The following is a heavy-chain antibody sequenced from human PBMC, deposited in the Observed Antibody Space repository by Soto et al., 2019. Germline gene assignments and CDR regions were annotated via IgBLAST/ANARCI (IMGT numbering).Heavy chain of an antibody. V-gene: IGHV3-23*01. CDR1: GFTFSSYA. CDR3: AKNLTIEYDFWSGYPPSYYYYCMAV. J-gene: IGHJ6*02. D-gene: IGHD3-3*01. CDR2: ISGSGGST. Sequence: EVQLLESGGGLVQPGGSLRLSSAASGFTFSSYAMSWVRQAPGKGLEWVSAISGSGGSTYYADSVKGRFTISRDNSKNTLDLQMNSLRAEDTSVYYCAKNLTIEYDFWSGYPPSYYYYCMAVCSQGTTVTVSS.